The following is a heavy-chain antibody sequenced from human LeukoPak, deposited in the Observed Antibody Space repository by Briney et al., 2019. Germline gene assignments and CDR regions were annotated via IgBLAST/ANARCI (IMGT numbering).Heavy chain of an antibody. V-gene: IGHV4-4*01. Sequence: PSGTLSLTCAVSGGSISSCNWWCWVRQPPGKGLEWIEEIYHSGSTNYNPSLKSLVTISVDTTKNQFLLKISSMTAATAGVYCCACVRDSSGYYPTGYWGQGTLVTVSS. CDR1: GGSISSCNW. J-gene: IGHJ4*02. D-gene: IGHD3-22*01. CDR2: IYHSGST. CDR3: ACVRDSSGYYPTGY.